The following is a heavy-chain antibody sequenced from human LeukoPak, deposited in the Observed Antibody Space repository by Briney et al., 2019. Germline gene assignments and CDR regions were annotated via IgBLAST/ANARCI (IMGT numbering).Heavy chain of an antibody. CDR3: AKLIHPFGVAAFDI. Sequence: AGGSLRLSCAASGFTFSSYWMSWVRQAPGKGLEWVANIKQDGSEKYYVDSVKGRFTISRDNAKNSLYLQMNSLRAEDTAVYYCAKLIHPFGVAAFDIWGQGTMVTVSS. D-gene: IGHD3-16*01. CDR2: IKQDGSEK. CDR1: GFTFSSYW. V-gene: IGHV3-7*01. J-gene: IGHJ3*02.